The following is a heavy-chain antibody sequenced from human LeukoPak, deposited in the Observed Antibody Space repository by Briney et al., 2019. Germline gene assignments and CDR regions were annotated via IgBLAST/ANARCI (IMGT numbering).Heavy chain of an antibody. V-gene: IGHV4-59*12. Sequence: SETLSLTCTVSGGSISTFYWSWIRQPPGKGLEWIGYIYYTGSTNYNSSLTSRVTISVDTSKNQFSLKLTSVTAADTAVYYCARGPSAYAFDIWGQGTMVTVSS. CDR2: IYYTGST. D-gene: IGHD3-3*01. CDR1: GGSISTFY. J-gene: IGHJ3*02. CDR3: ARGPSAYAFDI.